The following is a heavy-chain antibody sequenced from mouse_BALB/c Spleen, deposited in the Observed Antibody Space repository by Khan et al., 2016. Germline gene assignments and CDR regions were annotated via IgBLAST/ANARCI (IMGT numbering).Heavy chain of an antibody. D-gene: IGHD2-14*01. J-gene: IGHJ4*01. Sequence: EVQLQESGPGLVKPSQSLSLTCTVTGYSITSDYAWNWIRQFPGNKLEWMGYISYSGHTGYNPSLKRRISITRDTSMNQFFLQLNSVTTEDTGTYYCARWVRNTLDYWGQGTSVTVSS. CDR1: GYSITSDYA. CDR3: ARWVRNTLDY. CDR2: ISYSGHT. V-gene: IGHV3-2*02.